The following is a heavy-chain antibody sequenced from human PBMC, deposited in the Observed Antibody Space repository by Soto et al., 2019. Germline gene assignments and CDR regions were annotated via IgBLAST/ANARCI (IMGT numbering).Heavy chain of an antibody. CDR1: GFSFKDYY. CDR2: ITSSGGNA. CDR3: ASDMYTNYVNHFDL. V-gene: IGHV3-11*01. D-gene: IGHD3-16*01. Sequence: GGSLRLSCAASGFSFKDYYMTWMRQTPEKVLEWISTITSSGGNAYYAASAKGRRTISRDNAHNPLSLQMSGLRDEDTALYYCASDMYTNYVNHFDLWGQGTLVTVSS. J-gene: IGHJ5*02.